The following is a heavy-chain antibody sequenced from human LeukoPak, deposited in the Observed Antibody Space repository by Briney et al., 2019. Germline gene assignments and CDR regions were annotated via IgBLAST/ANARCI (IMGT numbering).Heavy chain of an antibody. J-gene: IGHJ5*02. CDR2: ISGSGGST. D-gene: IGHD3-10*01. CDR3: AKDPTYYYGSGSNP. CDR1: GFTFSSYS. Sequence: AGGPLRLSCAASGFTFSSYSMNWVRQAPGKGLEWVSAISGSGGSTYYADSVKGRFTISRDNSKNTLYLQMNSLRAEDTAVYYCAKDPTYYYGSGSNPWGQGTLVTVSS. V-gene: IGHV3-23*01.